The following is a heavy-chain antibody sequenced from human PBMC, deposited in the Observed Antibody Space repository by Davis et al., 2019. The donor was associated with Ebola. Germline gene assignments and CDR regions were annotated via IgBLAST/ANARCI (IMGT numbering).Heavy chain of an antibody. V-gene: IGHV1-69*13. CDR3: AYPLGYCSSTSCRGWFDP. CDR1: GGTFSSYA. D-gene: IGHD2-2*01. J-gene: IGHJ5*02. Sequence: SVKASCKASGGTFSSYAISWVRQAPGQGLEWMGGIIPIFGTANYAQKFQGRVTITADESTSTAYMELSSLRSEDTAVYYCAYPLGYCSSTSCRGWFDPWGQGTLVTVSS. CDR2: IIPIFGTA.